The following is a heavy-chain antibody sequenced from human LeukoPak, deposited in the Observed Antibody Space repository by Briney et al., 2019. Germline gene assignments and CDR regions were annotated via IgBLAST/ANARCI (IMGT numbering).Heavy chain of an antibody. Sequence: GGSLRLSCAASRFTLSSYDMNWVRQAPGKGLEWLSYISSSGLTIYYADSVKGRFTISRDNAKNSLYLQMNSLSAEDTGVYYCARESYLAAAGTNPDYWGQGTLVAVSS. D-gene: IGHD6-13*01. J-gene: IGHJ4*02. V-gene: IGHV3-48*03. CDR2: ISSSGLTI. CDR1: RFTLSSYD. CDR3: ARESYLAAAGTNPDY.